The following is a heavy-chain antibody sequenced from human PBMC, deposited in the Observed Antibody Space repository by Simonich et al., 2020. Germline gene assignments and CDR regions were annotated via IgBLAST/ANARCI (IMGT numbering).Heavy chain of an antibody. CDR2: IYHGGST. CDR1: GYSISSGYY. Sequence: QVQLQESGPGLVKPSETLSLTCAVSGYSISSGYYWGGIRQPPGKGLEWIGSIYHGGSTYYNPSLKRRVTISVDTSKNQFSLKLSSVTAADTAVYYCARVGYSNYYYYGMDVWGQGTTVTVSS. CDR3: ARVGYSNYYYYGMDV. J-gene: IGHJ6*02. D-gene: IGHD6-13*01. V-gene: IGHV4-38-2*01.